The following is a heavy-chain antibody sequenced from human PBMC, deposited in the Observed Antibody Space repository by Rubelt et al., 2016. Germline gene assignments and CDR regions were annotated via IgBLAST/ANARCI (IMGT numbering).Heavy chain of an antibody. J-gene: IGHJ4*02. D-gene: IGHD6-19*01. CDR2: INHSGST. V-gene: IGHV4-39*07. CDR1: GDSISTISYY. CDR3: ARTLGRLVFGY. Sequence: QLQLQQSGPGLVKPSETLSLTCTVSGDSISTISYYWGWVRQTPGEGLEWIGEINHSGSTNYNPSLKSRVTISVDTSKNQFSLKLSSVTAADTAGDYWARTLGRLVFGYWGQGTLVTVSS.